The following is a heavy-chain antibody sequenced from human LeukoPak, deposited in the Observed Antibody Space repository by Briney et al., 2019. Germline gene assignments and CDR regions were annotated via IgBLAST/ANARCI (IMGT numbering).Heavy chain of an antibody. V-gene: IGHV3-66*01. D-gene: IGHD3-10*01. Sequence: PGGSLRLSCADSGFTVDYTYMSWVRQAPGKGLECVSVIYSGGTTYYADSVKGRFTISRDNSKNTLYLQMNSLRAEDTAVYYCAKIRGGIWFGESLDYWGQGTLVTVSS. CDR1: GFTVDYTY. CDR3: AKIRGGIWFGESLDY. J-gene: IGHJ4*02. CDR2: IYSGGTT.